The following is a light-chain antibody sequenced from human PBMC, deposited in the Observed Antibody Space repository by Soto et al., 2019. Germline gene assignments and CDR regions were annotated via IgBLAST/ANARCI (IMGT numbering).Light chain of an antibody. CDR1: QSVSSKY. V-gene: IGKV3-20*01. J-gene: IGKJ1*01. CDR3: QQYSNSHST. Sequence: IVLTESPSTLSLSPGERATLSRRARQSVSSKYLAWYQQKPGQAPRLLMYGASSRATGIPDRFSGSGSGTDFTLTISRLEPEDFAVYYCQQYSNSHSTFRQGTKVEIK. CDR2: GAS.